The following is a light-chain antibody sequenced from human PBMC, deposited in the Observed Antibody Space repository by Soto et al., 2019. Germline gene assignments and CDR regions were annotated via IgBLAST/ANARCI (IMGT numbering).Light chain of an antibody. CDR3: HQRSNWPR. Sequence: EIVLTQSPGTLSLSPGERATLSCRASQSVSSYYLAWYQQKPGQAPRLLIYAASSRATGIPDRFSGGGSGTDFTLTISRLEPEDIAVYYCHQRSNWPRFGPGTNVHIK. J-gene: IGKJ3*01. CDR2: AAS. V-gene: IGKV3D-20*02. CDR1: QSVSSYY.